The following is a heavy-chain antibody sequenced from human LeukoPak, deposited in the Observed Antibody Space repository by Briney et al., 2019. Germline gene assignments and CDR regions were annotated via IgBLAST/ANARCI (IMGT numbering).Heavy chain of an antibody. CDR3: AANSADYNTLGSSYKV. D-gene: IGHD3-10*01. Sequence: SETLSLTCTVSGGSISSSSYYWGWIRQPPGKGLEWIGSIYYSGSTYYNPSLKSRVTISVDTSKNQFSLKLSSVTAADTAVYYCAANSADYNTLGSSYKVWGQGTLVTVSS. CDR2: IYYSGST. V-gene: IGHV4-39*07. J-gene: IGHJ4*02. CDR1: GGSISSSSYY.